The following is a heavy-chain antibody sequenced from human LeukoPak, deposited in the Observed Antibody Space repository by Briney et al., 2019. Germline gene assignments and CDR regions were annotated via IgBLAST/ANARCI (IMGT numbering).Heavy chain of an antibody. CDR1: GFTFSSYW. J-gene: IGHJ4*02. CDR2: INIDGSRT. CDR3: ARVLGTYYYDSREYYFDY. V-gene: IGHV3-74*01. D-gene: IGHD3-22*01. Sequence: GGSLRLSCVASGFTFSSYWMHWVRQVPGKGLVWVSRINIDGSRTGYADSVKGRFTISRDNSKNTLYLQMNSLRAEDTAVYYCARVLGTYYYDSREYYFDYWGQGTLVTVSS.